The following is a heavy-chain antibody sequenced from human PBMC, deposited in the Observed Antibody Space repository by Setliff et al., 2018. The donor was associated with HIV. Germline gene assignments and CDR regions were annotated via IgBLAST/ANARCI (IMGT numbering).Heavy chain of an antibody. CDR1: GGSITSGNYF. D-gene: IGHD5-18*01. CDR3: ARQGGYSYGYPFDY. J-gene: IGHJ4*02. CDR2: IYTDGST. V-gene: IGHV4-61*09. Sequence: SETLSLTCTVSGGSITSGNYFWTWIRQPAGKGLEWIGHIYTDGSTNYNPSFRSRVTISVDTSKNQFSLKLSSVTAADTAVYYCARQGGYSYGYPFDYWGQGTLVTVS.